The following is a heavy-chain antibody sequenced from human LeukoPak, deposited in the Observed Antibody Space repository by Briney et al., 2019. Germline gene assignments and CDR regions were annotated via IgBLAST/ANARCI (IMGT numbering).Heavy chain of an antibody. CDR3: AKIDNYYDSSGPHDAFDI. D-gene: IGHD3-22*01. CDR1: GFTVSSNY. Sequence: GGSLRLSCAVSGFTVSSNYMSWVRQAPGKGLEWVSAISGSGGSTYYADSVKGRFTISRDNSKNTLYLQMNSLRAEDTAVYYCAKIDNYYDSSGPHDAFDIWGQGTMVTVSS. CDR2: ISGSGGST. J-gene: IGHJ3*02. V-gene: IGHV3-23*01.